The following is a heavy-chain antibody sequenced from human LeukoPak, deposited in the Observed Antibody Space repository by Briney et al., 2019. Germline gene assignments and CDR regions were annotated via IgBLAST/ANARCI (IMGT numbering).Heavy chain of an antibody. V-gene: IGHV3-23*01. CDR1: GFTFSSYA. D-gene: IGHD1-26*01. CDR3: AKHGGSYDTPFDY. Sequence: VGSLRLSCAASGFTFSSYAMSWVRQAPGKGLEWVSAISGSGGSTYYADSVKGRFTISRDNSKNTLYLQINSLRAEDTAVYYCAKHGGSYDTPFDYWGQGTLVTVSS. CDR2: ISGSGGST. J-gene: IGHJ4*02.